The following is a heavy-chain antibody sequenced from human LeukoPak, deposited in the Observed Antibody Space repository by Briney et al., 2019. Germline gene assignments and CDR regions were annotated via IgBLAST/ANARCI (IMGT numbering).Heavy chain of an antibody. D-gene: IGHD6-13*01. J-gene: IGHJ4*02. CDR1: GFTFSSYA. Sequence: AGGSLRLSCAASGFTFSSYAMSWVRQAPGKGLEWVSAISGSGGSTYYADAVKGRFTISRDNSKNTLYLQMNSLRAEDTAVYYCAKDRPQQLVPWFDYWGQGTLVTVSS. V-gene: IGHV3-23*01. CDR3: AKDRPQQLVPWFDY. CDR2: ISGSGGST.